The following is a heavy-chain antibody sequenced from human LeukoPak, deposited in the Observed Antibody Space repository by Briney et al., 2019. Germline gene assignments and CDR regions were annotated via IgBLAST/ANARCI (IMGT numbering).Heavy chain of an antibody. CDR3: AIGGDYGPYYFDY. V-gene: IGHV5-51*01. Sequence: RGASLQISCQGSGSIFTSYWIGWVRQLPGKGLEWMGIIYPGDSDTSYSPSFQGQVTISADKSISTAYLQWSSLKASDTAMYYCAIGGDYGPYYFDYWGQGTLVTVSS. CDR1: GSIFTSYW. CDR2: IYPGDSDT. J-gene: IGHJ4*02. D-gene: IGHD4-17*01.